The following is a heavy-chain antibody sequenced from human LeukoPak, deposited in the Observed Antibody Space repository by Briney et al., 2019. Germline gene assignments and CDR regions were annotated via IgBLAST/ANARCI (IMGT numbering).Heavy chain of an antibody. Sequence: SVKVSCKASGGTFSSYAISWVRQAPGQGLEWMGGIIPIFGTANYAQKFQGRVTITADESTSTAYMELSSLRSEDTAVYYCARGAFSLAAAGYNWFDPWGQGTLVTVSS. J-gene: IGHJ5*02. V-gene: IGHV1-69*13. CDR2: IIPIFGTA. CDR3: ARGAFSLAAAGYNWFDP. CDR1: GGTFSSYA. D-gene: IGHD6-13*01.